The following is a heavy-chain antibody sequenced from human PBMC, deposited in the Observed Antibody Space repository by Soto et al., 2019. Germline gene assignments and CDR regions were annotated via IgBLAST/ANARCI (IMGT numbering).Heavy chain of an antibody. CDR2: INPASGHT. D-gene: IGHD1-26*01. V-gene: IGHV1-3*01. CDR3: GRSVVGATGEILYNAMDV. Sequence: ASVKVSCKASGYTFTTYALHWVRQAPGQRPEWMGWINPASGHTKYSKRFQDRFTITRDTSASTGYMELSSLRSEDTAVYYCGRSVVGATGEILYNAMDVWGQGTTVTVSS. CDR1: GYTFTTYA. J-gene: IGHJ6*02.